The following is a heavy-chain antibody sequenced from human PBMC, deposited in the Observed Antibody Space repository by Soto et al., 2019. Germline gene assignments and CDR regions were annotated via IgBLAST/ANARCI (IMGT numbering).Heavy chain of an antibody. J-gene: IGHJ4*02. CDR3: GKVLVGASGHTDSDS. CDR1: GGSIYRSGYY. D-gene: IGHD2-15*01. CDR2: IDYNGVT. V-gene: IGHV4-39*01. Sequence: SETLSLTCTVSGGSIYRSGYYWGWIRQPPGRGLEWIGNIDYNGVTYSNPSLKSRVTISRDTSKNQFSLKLTSVTAADTALYYCGKVLVGASGHTDSDSWGPGTLVTV.